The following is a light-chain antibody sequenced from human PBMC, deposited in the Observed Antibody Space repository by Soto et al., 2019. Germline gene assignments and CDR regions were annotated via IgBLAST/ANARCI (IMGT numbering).Light chain of an antibody. CDR1: QSVSNNY. J-gene: IGKJ1*01. Sequence: ENVLTQSPGTLSLSPGERATLSCRASQSVSNNYLAWYQRKAGQAPRPLIYGASSRVPGIPDRFSGGGSATYFTLTISRLEPEDFAVYYCQQYGSIPWTFGQGTKVEIK. V-gene: IGKV3-20*01. CDR3: QQYGSIPWT. CDR2: GAS.